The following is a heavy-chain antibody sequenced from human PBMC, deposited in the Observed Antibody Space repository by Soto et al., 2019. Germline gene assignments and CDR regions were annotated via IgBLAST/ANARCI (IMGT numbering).Heavy chain of an antibody. CDR3: AKDLPPYDSSGLLLH. Sequence: QVQLVESGGGVVQPGRSLRLSCAASGFTFSSYGMHWVRQAPGKGLERVAVISYDGSNKYYADSVKGRFTISRDNSKNTLYLQMNSLRAEDTAVYYCAKDLPPYDSSGLLLHWGQGTLVTVSS. CDR2: ISYDGSNK. J-gene: IGHJ4*02. V-gene: IGHV3-30*18. CDR1: GFTFSSYG. D-gene: IGHD3-22*01.